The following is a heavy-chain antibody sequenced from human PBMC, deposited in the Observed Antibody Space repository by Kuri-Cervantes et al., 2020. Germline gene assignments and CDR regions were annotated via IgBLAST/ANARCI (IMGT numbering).Heavy chain of an antibody. Sequence: GGSLRLSCAASGFTVSSNYMSWVRQAPGKGLEWVSVIYSCGSTYYADSVKGRFTISRDNSKNTLYLQMNSLRAEDTAVYYCAKDRSGSYIGGMDVWGQGTTVTVSS. CDR3: AKDRSGSYIGGMDV. V-gene: IGHV3-66*03. CDR1: GFTVSSNY. J-gene: IGHJ6*02. CDR2: IYSCGST. D-gene: IGHD3-10*01.